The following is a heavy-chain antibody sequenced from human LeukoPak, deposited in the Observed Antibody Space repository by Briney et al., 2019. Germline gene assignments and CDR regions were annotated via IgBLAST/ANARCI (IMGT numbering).Heavy chain of an antibody. D-gene: IGHD6-6*01. CDR2: INPNSGGT. J-gene: IGHJ4*02. Sequence: GASVKVSCKASGYTFTGYYMHWVRQAPGQGLEWMGWINPNSGGTNYAQKFQGRVTMTRDTSISTAYMELSRLRSDDTAVYYCAREGDAAPYYFDYWGQGTLVTVSS. V-gene: IGHV1-2*02. CDR3: AREGDAAPYYFDY. CDR1: GYTFTGYY.